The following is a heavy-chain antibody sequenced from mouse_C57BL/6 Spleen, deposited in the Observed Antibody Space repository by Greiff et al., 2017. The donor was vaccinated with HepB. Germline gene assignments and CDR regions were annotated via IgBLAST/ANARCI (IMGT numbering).Heavy chain of an antibody. CDR3: AIYWAYSNYGYYFDY. CDR2: IHPNSGST. V-gene: IGHV1-64*01. D-gene: IGHD2-5*01. CDR1: GYTFTSYW. Sequence: QVQLQQPGAELVKPGASVKLSCKASGYTFTSYWMHWVKQRPGQGLEWIGMIHPNSGSTNYNEKFKSKATLTVDKSSSTAYMQLSSLTSEDSAVYYCAIYWAYSNYGYYFDYWGQGTTLTVSS. J-gene: IGHJ2*01.